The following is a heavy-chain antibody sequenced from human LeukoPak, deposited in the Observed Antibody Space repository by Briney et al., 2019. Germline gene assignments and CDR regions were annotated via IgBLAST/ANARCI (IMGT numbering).Heavy chain of an antibody. V-gene: IGHV3-30*04. CDR2: ISYDGSNK. Sequence: GRSLRLSCAASGFTFSSYAMHWARQAPGKGLEWVAVISYDGSNKYYADSVKGRFTISRDNSKNTLYLQMNSLRAEDTAVYYCARSYSSSWFHYYYMDVWGKGTTVTVSS. CDR3: ARSYSSSWFHYYYMDV. J-gene: IGHJ6*03. D-gene: IGHD6-6*01. CDR1: GFTFSSYA.